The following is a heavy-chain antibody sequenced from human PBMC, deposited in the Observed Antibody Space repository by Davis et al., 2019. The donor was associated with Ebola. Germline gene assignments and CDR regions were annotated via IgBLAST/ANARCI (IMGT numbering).Heavy chain of an antibody. V-gene: IGHV3-30*04. D-gene: IGHD3-3*01. CDR3: ARAGFDEVLDY. Sequence: PGGSLRLSCAASGFIFRTYAMHWVRQAPGKGLAWVAVVSHSERERFYADSVKGRFTISRDNSENTLYLQMNSLTADDTSVYYCARAGFDEVLDYWGQGTPVTVSS. CDR2: VSHSERER. CDR1: GFIFRTYA. J-gene: IGHJ4*02.